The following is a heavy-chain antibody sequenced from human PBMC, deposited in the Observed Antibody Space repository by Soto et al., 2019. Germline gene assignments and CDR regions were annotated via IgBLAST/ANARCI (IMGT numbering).Heavy chain of an antibody. Sequence: ASVKVSCKTSGYTFSNYGINWVRQAPGQGLEWMGWISAYNGNTNFAQKLQGRVSLTTDTSSTTAYMELRSLTSDDTAVYYCASEXYGGEFDYWGQGTLFTVSS. V-gene: IGHV1-18*01. J-gene: IGHJ4*02. CDR2: ISAYNGNT. CDR1: GYTFSNYG. CDR3: ASEXYGGEFDY. D-gene: IGHD4-17*01.